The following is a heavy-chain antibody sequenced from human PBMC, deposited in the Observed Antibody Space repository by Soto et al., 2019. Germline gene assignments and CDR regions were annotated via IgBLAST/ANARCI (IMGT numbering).Heavy chain of an antibody. J-gene: IGHJ6*02. Sequence: GASVKVSCKASGYTFTSYDINWVRQATGQGLEWMGWMNPNSGNTGYAQKFQGRVTMTRNTSISTAYMELSSLRSEDTAVYYCARPPKDFWSGTRYYYYGMDVWGQGTTVTVSS. V-gene: IGHV1-8*01. CDR2: MNPNSGNT. D-gene: IGHD3-3*01. CDR3: ARPPKDFWSGTRYYYYGMDV. CDR1: GYTFTSYD.